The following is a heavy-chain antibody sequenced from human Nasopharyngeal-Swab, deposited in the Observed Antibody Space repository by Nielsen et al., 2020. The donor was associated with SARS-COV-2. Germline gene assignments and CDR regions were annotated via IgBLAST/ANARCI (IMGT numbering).Heavy chain of an antibody. Sequence: GESLKISCAASGFTFSGSAMHWVRQASGKGLEWVGRVRSKTNNYATAYAGSVKGRFTISRDDLKNTAYLQMNSLKTEDTAVYYCASRYSSSSHYYYYMDVWSKGTTVTVSS. J-gene: IGHJ6*03. CDR1: GFTFSGSA. CDR2: VRSKTNNYAT. D-gene: IGHD6-6*01. CDR3: ASRYSSSSHYYYYMDV. V-gene: IGHV3-73*01.